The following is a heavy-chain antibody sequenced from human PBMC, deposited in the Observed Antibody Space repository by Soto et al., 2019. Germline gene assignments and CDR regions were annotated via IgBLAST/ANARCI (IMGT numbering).Heavy chain of an antibody. D-gene: IGHD3-3*01. CDR1: GYTFTGYY. V-gene: IGHV1-2*02. J-gene: IGHJ4*02. CDR3: ARGPPASLEYLLYPPHTFDY. CDR2: INPNSGGT. Sequence: ASVKVSCKASGYTFTGYYMHWVRQAPEQGLEWMGWINPNSGGTNYAQKFQGRVTMTRDTSISTAYMELSRLRSDDTAVYYCARGPPASLEYLLYPPHTFDYWGQGTLVTVSS.